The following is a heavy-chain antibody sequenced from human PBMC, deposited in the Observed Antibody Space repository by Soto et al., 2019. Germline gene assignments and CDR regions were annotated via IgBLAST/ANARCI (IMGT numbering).Heavy chain of an antibody. J-gene: IGHJ6*02. CDR3: ARRSTMVRGVTDYYYGMDV. CDR1: GYSFTSYW. CDR2: IYPGDSDT. Sequence: GESLKISCKGSGYSFTSYWIGWVRQMPGKGLEWMGIIYPGDSDTRYSPSFQGQVTISADKSISTAYLQWSSLKASDTAMYYCARRSTMVRGVTDYYYGMDVWGQGTTVTVSS. D-gene: IGHD3-10*01. V-gene: IGHV5-51*01.